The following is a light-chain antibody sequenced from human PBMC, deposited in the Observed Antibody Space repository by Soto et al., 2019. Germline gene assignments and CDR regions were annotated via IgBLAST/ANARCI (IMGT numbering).Light chain of an antibody. CDR1: QSVSSD. CDR2: GAS. CDR3: QKYNNWPRT. Sequence: EIVMTPSRATLSVSPVERANLSFSASQSVSSDLAWYHQKPGQAPRLLIYGASTRATGIPARFSGSGSGTEFTLTINSLQSEDFAVYYCQKYNNWPRTFGQGTKVDIK. J-gene: IGKJ1*01. V-gene: IGKV3-15*01.